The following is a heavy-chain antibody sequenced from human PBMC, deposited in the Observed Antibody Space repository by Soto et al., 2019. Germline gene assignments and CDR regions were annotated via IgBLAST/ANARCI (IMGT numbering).Heavy chain of an antibody. CDR3: ARDLPIVVVPAAPLIWYYGMDV. Sequence: GXSVKVSCKASGGTFSSYAISWVRQAPVQGLEWMGGIIPIFGTANYAQKFQGRVTITADESTSTAYMELSSLRSEDTAVYYCARDLPIVVVPAAPLIWYYGMDVWGQGTTVTVSS. D-gene: IGHD2-2*01. J-gene: IGHJ6*02. CDR2: IIPIFGTA. CDR1: GGTFSSYA. V-gene: IGHV1-69*01.